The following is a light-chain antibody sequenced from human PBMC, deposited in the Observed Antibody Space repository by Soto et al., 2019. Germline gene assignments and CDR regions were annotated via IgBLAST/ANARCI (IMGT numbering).Light chain of an antibody. V-gene: IGKV3-20*01. CDR3: QQYCSSPPLT. Sequence: EIGLTQSPGTLSSSPGERATISCRASQSVSSSYLAWYQQKPGQAPRLLIYCASSRATGIPARFSGSGSGTDFTLTISSLQPEDFAVYYCQQYCSSPPLTFGRGTKVDIK. J-gene: IGKJ4*02. CDR1: QSVSSSY. CDR2: CAS.